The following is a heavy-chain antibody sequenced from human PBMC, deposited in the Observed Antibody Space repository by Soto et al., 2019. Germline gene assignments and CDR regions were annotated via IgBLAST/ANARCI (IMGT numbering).Heavy chain of an antibody. Sequence: EVQLLESGGGLGQPGGSLRLPCAASGFTFSSYAMSWVRQAPGKGLEGVSAISGSGGRTYSAASVKGRFTSSRDNSTDTLSLRMNSLRAEDTAVYYCERRISSWSFDFWGQGTLVTVSS. D-gene: IGHD6-13*01. CDR2: ISGSGGRT. V-gene: IGHV3-23*01. CDR3: ERRISSWSFDF. CDR1: GFTFSSYA. J-gene: IGHJ4*02.